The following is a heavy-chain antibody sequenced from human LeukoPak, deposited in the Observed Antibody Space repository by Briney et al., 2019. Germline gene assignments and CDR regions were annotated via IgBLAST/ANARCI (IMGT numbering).Heavy chain of an antibody. D-gene: IGHD3-22*01. J-gene: IGHJ4*02. CDR2: ISYDGSNK. V-gene: IGHV3-30*18. CDR3: AKDWDPGYYDSSGSYPDY. Sequence: PGRSLRLSCAASGFTFISFGMHWVRQAPGKGLEWVALISYDGSNKYYADSVKGRFTISRDNSKNTLYLQMSSLRVEDSAVYYCAKDWDPGYYDSSGSYPDYWGQGTLVTVSS. CDR1: GFTFISFG.